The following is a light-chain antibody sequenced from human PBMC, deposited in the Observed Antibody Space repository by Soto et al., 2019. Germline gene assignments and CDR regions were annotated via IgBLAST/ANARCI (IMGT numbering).Light chain of an antibody. CDR2: GAS. CDR3: QQSFSPLLT. CDR1: QTLSNY. Sequence: DIQMTQSPSSVSASVGDRVTITFRASQTLSNYLTWFQQKPGKAPKVLIYGASTLQSGVPSRFSGSGSGAEFTLTISSLQPEDSATYYCQQSFSPLLTFGGGTKVDIK. V-gene: IGKV1-39*01. J-gene: IGKJ4*01.